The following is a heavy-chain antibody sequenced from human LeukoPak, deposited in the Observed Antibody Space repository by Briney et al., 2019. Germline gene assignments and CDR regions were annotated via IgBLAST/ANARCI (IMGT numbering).Heavy chain of an antibody. V-gene: IGHV1-2*02. Sequence: GASVKVSCKASGYTFTGYYMHWVRQAPGQGLEWMGWINLNSGGTNYAQKFQGRVTMTRDTSISTAYMELSRLRSDDTAVYYCARVVVRDANNYKDYRGQGTLVTVSS. J-gene: IGHJ4*02. D-gene: IGHD5-24*01. CDR1: GYTFTGYY. CDR2: INLNSGGT. CDR3: ARVVVRDANNYKDY.